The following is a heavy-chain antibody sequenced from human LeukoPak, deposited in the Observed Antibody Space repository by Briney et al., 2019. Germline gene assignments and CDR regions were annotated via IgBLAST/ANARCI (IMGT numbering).Heavy chain of an antibody. D-gene: IGHD3-22*01. CDR3: AKALQNYESSGYWALDP. J-gene: IGHJ5*02. CDR1: GFTFTSYS. Sequence: VGSLRLSCADPGFTFTSYSIHWVRHAPGKGRERGALISYDGSNRYYADSVKGRFTISRDNSKNTVSLQVNSLRAEDTAVYYCAKALQNYESSGYWALDPWGQGTLVTVSS. CDR2: ISYDGSNR. V-gene: IGHV3-30*18.